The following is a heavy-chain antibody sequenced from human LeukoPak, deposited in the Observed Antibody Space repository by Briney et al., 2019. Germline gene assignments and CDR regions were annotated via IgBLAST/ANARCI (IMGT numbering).Heavy chain of an antibody. CDR2: ISYDGSNK. J-gene: IGHJ6*02. V-gene: IGHV3-30-3*01. D-gene: IGHD4-23*01. Sequence: GGSLRLSCAASGFTFSSYAMHWVRQAPGKGLEWVAVISYDGSNKYYADSVKGRFTISRDNSKNTLCLQMNSLRAEDTAVYYCARDGGDGGPESYYYYGMDVWGQGTTVTVSS. CDR3: ARDGGDGGPESYYYYGMDV. CDR1: GFTFSSYA.